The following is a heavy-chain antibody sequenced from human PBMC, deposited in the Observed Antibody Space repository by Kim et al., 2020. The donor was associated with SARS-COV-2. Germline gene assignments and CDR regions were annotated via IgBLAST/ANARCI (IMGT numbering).Heavy chain of an antibody. Sequence: NKYNAESGKGRFTISRDNSKNTLYLQMNSLRAEDTAVYYCAKDHLNGGKRWGQGTLVTVSS. CDR2: NK. D-gene: IGHD2-15*01. CDR3: AKDHLNGGKR. V-gene: IGHV3-30*02. J-gene: IGHJ4*02.